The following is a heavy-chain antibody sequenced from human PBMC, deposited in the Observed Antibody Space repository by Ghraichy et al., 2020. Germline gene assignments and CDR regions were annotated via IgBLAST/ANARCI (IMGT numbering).Heavy chain of an antibody. CDR1: GGSFSGYY. V-gene: IGHV4-34*01. CDR3: ARGRSKTYYDFWSGLKNRYFDY. D-gene: IGHD3-3*01. J-gene: IGHJ4*02. Sequence: SETLSLTCAVYGGSFSGYYWSWIRQPPGKGLEWIGEINHSGSTNYNPSLKSRVTISVDTSKNQFSLKLSSVTAADTAVYYCARGRSKTYYDFWSGLKNRYFDYWGQGTLVTVSS. CDR2: INHSGST.